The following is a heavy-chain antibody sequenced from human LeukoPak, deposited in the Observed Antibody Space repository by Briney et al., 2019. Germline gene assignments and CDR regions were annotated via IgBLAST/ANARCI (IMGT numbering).Heavy chain of an antibody. CDR3: ARGAYYYDSSGYYSYFDY. CDR1: GFTFYNSV. Sequence: GGSLRLSCAASGFTFYNSVMGWVRQAPGKGLEWVSDISGTGGSTYYADSVKGRFTISRDNSKNTLYLQMNSLRAEDTAVYYCARGAYYYDSSGYYSYFDYWGQGTLVTVSS. D-gene: IGHD3-22*01. CDR2: ISGTGGST. V-gene: IGHV3-23*01. J-gene: IGHJ4*02.